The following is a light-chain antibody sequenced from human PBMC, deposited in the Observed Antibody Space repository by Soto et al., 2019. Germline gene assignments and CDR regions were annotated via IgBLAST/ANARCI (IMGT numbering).Light chain of an antibody. Sequence: QSVLPQPASVSGSPGQSITISCTGTSSDVGSYSLVSWYQLHPGRAPKLIIYEVNQRPSGVSNRFSGSKSGNTASLTISGLQAEDEADYYCCSFAGSGIYVFGSGTKVTVL. CDR3: CSFAGSGIYV. V-gene: IGLV2-23*02. CDR1: SSDVGSYSL. CDR2: EVN. J-gene: IGLJ1*01.